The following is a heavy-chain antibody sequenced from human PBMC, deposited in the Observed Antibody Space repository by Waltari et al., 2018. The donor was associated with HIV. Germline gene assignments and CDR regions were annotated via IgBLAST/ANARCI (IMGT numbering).Heavy chain of an antibody. CDR1: GFTFSTYD. D-gene: IGHD1-26*01. J-gene: IGHJ5*01. Sequence: EVQLVESGGGLVQPGGSLRLSCAASGFTFSTYDMHWVRQATGKGLEWVSTIAPAVDTYYPGSVKGRFTISRENAKNSLYLQMNSLRAEDTAVYYCAALGSFYSWGQGTLVTVSS. CDR2: IAPAVDT. CDR3: AALGSFYS. V-gene: IGHV3-13*01.